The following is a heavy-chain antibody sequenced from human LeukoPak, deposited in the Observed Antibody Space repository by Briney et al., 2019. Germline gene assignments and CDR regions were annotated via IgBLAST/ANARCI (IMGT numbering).Heavy chain of an antibody. CDR3: ARDVATPSSGVDY. J-gene: IGHJ4*02. CDR1: GFTFSSYS. V-gene: IGHV3-48*01. CDR2: ISSSSSTI. Sequence: PGGSLRLSCAASGFTFSSYSMNWVRQAPGKGLEWVSYISSSSSTIYYADSVKGRFTISRDNAKNSLYLQMNSLRAEDTAVYYCARDVATPSSGVDYWGQGTLVTVSS. D-gene: IGHD3-10*01.